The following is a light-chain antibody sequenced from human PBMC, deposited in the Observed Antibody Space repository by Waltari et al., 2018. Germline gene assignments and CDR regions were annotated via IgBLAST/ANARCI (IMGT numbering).Light chain of an antibody. CDR1: SSHIGSNY. CDR2: RNN. CDR3: AAWDDSLSGRV. Sequence: QSVLTQPPSASGTPGQRVTISCSGSSSHIGSNYVYWYQQLPGTAPKLLIYRNNQRPSGVPDRVSGSKSGTSASLAISGRRSEDEADYYCAAWDDSLSGRVFGGGTKLTVL. V-gene: IGLV1-47*01. J-gene: IGLJ3*02.